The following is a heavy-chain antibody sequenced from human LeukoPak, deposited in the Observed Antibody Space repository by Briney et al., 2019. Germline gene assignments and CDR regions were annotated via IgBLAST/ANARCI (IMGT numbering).Heavy chain of an antibody. J-gene: IGHJ4*02. CDR3: ACDRYYHPDY. V-gene: IGHV3-74*01. Sequence: GSLRLSCAASGLDLRGYWMHWVRQAPGKGLVWVSRINSDGSSATYANSVQGRFIISRDNAKKTLYLQMSSLRAEDTAVYYCACDRYYHPDYWGQGTLVTVSS. CDR2: INSDGSSA. D-gene: IGHD2-21*01. CDR1: GLDLRGYW.